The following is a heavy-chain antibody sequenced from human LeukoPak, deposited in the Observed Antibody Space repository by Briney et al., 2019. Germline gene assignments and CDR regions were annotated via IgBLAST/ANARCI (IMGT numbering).Heavy chain of an antibody. CDR1: GFSFSNYA. V-gene: IGHV3-23*01. D-gene: IGHD1-20*01. CDR2: ISGSGDNT. Sequence: PGGSLRLSCAASGFSFSNYAMSWVRQAPGKGLEWVSGISGSGDNTYYADSVKGRFTISRDNSENTLYLQMNSLRAEDTAVYYCARDPGNWNYWGQGTLVTVSS. J-gene: IGHJ4*02. CDR3: ARDPGNWNY.